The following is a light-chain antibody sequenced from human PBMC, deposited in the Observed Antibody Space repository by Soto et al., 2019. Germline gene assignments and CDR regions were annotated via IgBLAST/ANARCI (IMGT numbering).Light chain of an antibody. CDR3: QQSYSTPPIN. CDR2: AAS. Sequence: DIQLTQSPASLSASVVDRVTITCRVSQGISSYLNWYQQKPGKAPKLLIYAASSLQSGVPSRFSGSGSGTDFTLTISSLQPEDFATYYCQQSYSTPPINFGQGTRLEIK. CDR1: QGISSY. J-gene: IGKJ5*01. V-gene: IGKV1-39*01.